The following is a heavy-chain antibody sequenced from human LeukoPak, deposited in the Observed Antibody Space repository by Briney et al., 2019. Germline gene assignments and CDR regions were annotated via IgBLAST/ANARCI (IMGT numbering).Heavy chain of an antibody. V-gene: IGHV4-59*01. J-gene: IGHJ4*02. D-gene: IGHD6-19*01. Sequence: SGTLSLTCTVPGDSISSYYWSWIRQPPGKGLEWIGYIYYSGSTNYNPSLKSRVTISVDTSKNQFSLKLSSVTAADTAVYYCARAVAGTFDYWGQGTLVTVSS. CDR2: IYYSGST. CDR1: GDSISSYY. CDR3: ARAVAGTFDY.